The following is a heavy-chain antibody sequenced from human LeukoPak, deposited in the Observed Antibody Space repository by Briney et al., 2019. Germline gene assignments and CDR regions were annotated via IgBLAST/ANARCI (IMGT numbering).Heavy chain of an antibody. J-gene: IGHJ4*02. Sequence: PSETLSLTCAVYGGSFSGYYWSWIRQPPGKGLEWIGEINHSGSTNYNPSLKSRVTISVDTSKNQFSLKLSSVTAAVTAVYYCARERHYYDSSRYLRHVLFDYWGQGTLLTVSS. V-gene: IGHV4-34*01. D-gene: IGHD3-22*01. CDR1: GGSFSGYY. CDR2: INHSGST. CDR3: ARERHYYDSSRYLRHVLFDY.